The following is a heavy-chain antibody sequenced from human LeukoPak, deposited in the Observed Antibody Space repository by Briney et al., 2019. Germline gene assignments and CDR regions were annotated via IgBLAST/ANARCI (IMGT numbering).Heavy chain of an antibody. V-gene: IGHV4-61*02. CDR1: GGSISSGSYY. J-gene: IGHJ5*02. Sequence: PSETLSLTCTVSGGSISSGSYYWSWIRQPAGKGLEWIGRIYTSGSTNYNPSLKSRVTIPVDTFKNQFSLKLSSVTAADTAVYYCARSPLGHSSSWYFSYSDWFDPWGQGTLVTVSS. CDR2: IYTSGST. CDR3: ARSPLGHSSSWYFSYSDWFDP. D-gene: IGHD6-13*01.